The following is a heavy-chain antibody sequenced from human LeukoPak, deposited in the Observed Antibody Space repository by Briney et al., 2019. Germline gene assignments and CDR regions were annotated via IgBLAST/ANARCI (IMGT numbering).Heavy chain of an antibody. J-gene: IGHJ5*02. V-gene: IGHV3-9*01. D-gene: IGHD1-26*01. CDR2: ISWNSGSI. Sequence: GGSLRLSCAASGFTFDDYAMHWVRQAPGKGLEWVSGISWNSGSIGYADSVKGRFTISRDNAKNSLYLQMNSLRAEDTALYYCAKGGRIVGATTPWGHGWFDPWGQGTLVTVSS. CDR1: GFTFDDYA. CDR3: AKGGRIVGATTPWGHGWFDP.